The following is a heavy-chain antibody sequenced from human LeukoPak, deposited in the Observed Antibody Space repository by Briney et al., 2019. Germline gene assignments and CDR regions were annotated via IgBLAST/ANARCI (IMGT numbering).Heavy chain of an antibody. CDR2: ISSSSSYI. Sequence: GGSLRLSCAASGFTFSIYSMTWVRQAPGKGLEWVSSISSSSSYIYYAGSLKGRSTISRDNAENSLYLQMNSLRAEDTAVYYCARIAAAGTEDYGMDVWGTGTTVTVSP. J-gene: IGHJ6*04. V-gene: IGHV3-21*01. D-gene: IGHD6-13*01. CDR1: GFTFSIYS. CDR3: ARIAAAGTEDYGMDV.